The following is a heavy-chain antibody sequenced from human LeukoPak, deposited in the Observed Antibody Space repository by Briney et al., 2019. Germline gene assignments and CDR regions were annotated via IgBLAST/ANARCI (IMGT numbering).Heavy chain of an antibody. CDR2: ISSSGSYI. CDR1: GFAFSPYS. D-gene: IGHD3-10*01. V-gene: IGHV3-21*01. J-gene: IGHJ4*02. Sequence: WGSLRLSCAASGFAFSPYSMTWVRQAPGRGLECVSSISSSGSYIFYADSMKGRFTISRDNAKNSLYLQMNSLRAEDTAVYYCARVSPYGSGSCLDNWGQGTLVTVSS. CDR3: ARVSPYGSGSCLDN.